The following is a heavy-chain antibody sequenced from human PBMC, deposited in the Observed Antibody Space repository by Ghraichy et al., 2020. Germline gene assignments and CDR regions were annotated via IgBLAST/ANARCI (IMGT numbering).Heavy chain of an antibody. CDR2: IVVGTGDE. J-gene: IGHJ4*02. Sequence: SVKVSCKASGFSFSSSAFQWVRQARGKRLEWVGWIVVGTGDEKYAENLQERVTLTSDMSTGTVYLDLRSLTPEDTAVYYCAAELYNDGCCHFDYWGQGTLVTVSS. D-gene: IGHD3-16*01. CDR1: GFSFSSSA. CDR3: AAELYNDGCCHFDY. V-gene: IGHV1-58*01.